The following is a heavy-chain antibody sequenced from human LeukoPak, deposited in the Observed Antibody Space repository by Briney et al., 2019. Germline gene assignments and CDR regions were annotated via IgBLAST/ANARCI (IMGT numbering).Heavy chain of an antibody. D-gene: IGHD1-26*01. CDR3: ARVMIVGATTNAFDI. CDR1: GFTFSSYS. V-gene: IGHV3-21*01. J-gene: IGHJ3*02. Sequence: GGSLRLSCAASGFTFSSYSMNWVRQAPGKGLEWVSSISSSSYIYYADSVKGRFTISRDNAKNSLYLQMNSLRAEDTAVYYCARVMIVGATTNAFDIWGQGTMVTVSS. CDR2: ISSSSYI.